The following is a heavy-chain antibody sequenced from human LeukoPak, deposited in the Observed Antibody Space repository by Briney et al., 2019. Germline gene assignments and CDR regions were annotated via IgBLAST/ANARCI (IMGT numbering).Heavy chain of an antibody. J-gene: IGHJ4*02. CDR1: GFTFSSYA. V-gene: IGHV3-23*01. D-gene: IGHD6-13*01. CDR3: AKDEGVSSSWPKPFDY. CDR2: ISGSGGST. Sequence: SCKASGFTFSSYAMGWVRQAPGKGLEWVSAISGSGGSTYYADSVKGRFTISRDNSKNTLYLQMNSLRAEDTAVYYCAKDEGVSSSWPKPFDYWGQGTLVTVSS.